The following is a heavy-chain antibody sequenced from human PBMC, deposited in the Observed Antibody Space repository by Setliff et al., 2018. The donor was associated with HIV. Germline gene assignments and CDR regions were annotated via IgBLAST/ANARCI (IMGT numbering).Heavy chain of an antibody. Sequence: ASVKVSCKASGYTFTSYYMHWVRQAPGQGLEWMGIINPSSGSTAYAQKFQGRVTMTRDTSTNTVYMDLSGLRSDDTAVYYCARGRTAGYTYNYGYWGQGTLVTVSS. V-gene: IGHV1-46*01. CDR1: GYTFTSYY. CDR2: INPSSGST. CDR3: ARGRTAGYTYNYGY. D-gene: IGHD3-16*01. J-gene: IGHJ4*02.